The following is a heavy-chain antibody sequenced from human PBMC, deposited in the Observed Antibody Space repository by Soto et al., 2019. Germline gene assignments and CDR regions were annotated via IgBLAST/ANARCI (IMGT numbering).Heavy chain of an antibody. V-gene: IGHV4-4*02. CDR2: IHHSGRT. Sequence: QVQLQESGPGLVKPSGTLSLTCAVSGDSISSDKWWSWVRQPPGKGLEWIGEIHHSGRTNYNPSLKSRVTILVEKSKNQVSLELSSMTAPDTAVYYCARGGDWQFDYWGQGTLVTFSS. CDR3: ARGGDWQFDY. D-gene: IGHD2-21*02. J-gene: IGHJ4*02. CDR1: GDSISSDKW.